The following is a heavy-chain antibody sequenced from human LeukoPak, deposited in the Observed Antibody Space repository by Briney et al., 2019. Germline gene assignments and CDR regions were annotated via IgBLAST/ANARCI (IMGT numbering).Heavy chain of an antibody. CDR1: GFSFSSYA. J-gene: IGHJ4*02. Sequence: GGSLPLSCAASGFSFSSYAMHWVRQAPGKGLEWVAVISYDGSNKYYADSVKGRFTISRDNSKNTLYLQMNSLRAEDTAVYYCARAMVRGVMYGGFDYWGQGTLVTVSS. V-gene: IGHV3-30*04. D-gene: IGHD3-10*01. CDR3: ARAMVRGVMYGGFDY. CDR2: ISYDGSNK.